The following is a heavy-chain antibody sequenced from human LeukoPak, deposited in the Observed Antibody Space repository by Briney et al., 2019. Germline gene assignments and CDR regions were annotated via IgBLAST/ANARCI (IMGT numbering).Heavy chain of an antibody. Sequence: ASVKVSCKASGSTFTGYYMHWVRQAPGQGLEWMGWINPNSGGTNYAQKFQGRVTMTRDTSISTAYMELSRLRSDDTAVYYCARDRLVVVPAAIRGYYMDVWGKGTTVTVSS. CDR1: GSTFTGYY. CDR2: INPNSGGT. D-gene: IGHD2-2*02. CDR3: ARDRLVVVPAAIRGYYMDV. J-gene: IGHJ6*03. V-gene: IGHV1-2*02.